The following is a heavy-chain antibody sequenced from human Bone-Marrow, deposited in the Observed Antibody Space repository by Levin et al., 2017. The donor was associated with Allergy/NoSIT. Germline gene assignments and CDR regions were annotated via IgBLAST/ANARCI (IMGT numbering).Heavy chain of an antibody. CDR2: VSYDGSHK. D-gene: IGHD2-21*02. V-gene: IGHV3-30*18. CDR1: GFTFNNYG. Sequence: GESLKISCAASGFTFNNYGMHWVRQAPGKGLEWVADVSYDGSHKYYADPVKGRFTVSRDNSKDTLYDTLYLQMDSLRAEDTAVYYCANDPGCGSGHCYPSPGFDYWGQGILVTVSS. J-gene: IGHJ4*02. CDR3: ANDPGCGSGHCYPSPGFDY.